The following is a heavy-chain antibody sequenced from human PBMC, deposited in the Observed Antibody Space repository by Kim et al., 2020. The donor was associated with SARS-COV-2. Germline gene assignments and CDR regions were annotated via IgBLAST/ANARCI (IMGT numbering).Heavy chain of an antibody. D-gene: IGHD3-22*01. V-gene: IGHV3-49*03. CDR1: GLNFGDYA. CDR3: TSGPYYYDSAAYYQDY. J-gene: IGHJ4*02. CDR2: IRSKRYGETT. Sequence: GGSLRLSCTTSGLNFGDYAMSWFRQAPGKGLEWVAFIRSKRYGETTAYAASVKGRFTISRDDSKRIDYLKMNGLKTEDTAVYYCTSGPYYYDSAAYYQDYWGQGTLVAVS.